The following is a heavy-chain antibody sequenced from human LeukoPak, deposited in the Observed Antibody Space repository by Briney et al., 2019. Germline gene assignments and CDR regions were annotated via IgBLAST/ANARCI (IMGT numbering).Heavy chain of an antibody. Sequence: GGSLRLSCAASGFTFSSYGMHWVRQAPGKGLEWVAVIWYDGSNKYYADSVKGRFTISRDNSKNTLYLQMNSLRAEDTAVYYCARDLVGGLWFGDLGCFDYWGQGTLVTVSS. CDR1: GFTFSSYG. D-gene: IGHD3-10*01. CDR2: IWYDGSNK. CDR3: ARDLVGGLWFGDLGCFDY. J-gene: IGHJ4*02. V-gene: IGHV3-33*01.